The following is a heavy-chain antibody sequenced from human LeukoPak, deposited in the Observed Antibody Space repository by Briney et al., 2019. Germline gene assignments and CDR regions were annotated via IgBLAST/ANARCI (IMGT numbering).Heavy chain of an antibody. CDR1: VGTFSSYA. CDR3: ARETFDY. J-gene: IGHJ4*02. Sequence: SVKVSCKASVGTFSSYAISWVQQAPGQGLEWMGRIIPIFGTANYAQKFQGRLTITADKSTSTAYMELSSLRSEDTAVYYCARETFDYWGQGTLVTVSS. CDR2: IIPIFGTA. V-gene: IGHV1-69*06.